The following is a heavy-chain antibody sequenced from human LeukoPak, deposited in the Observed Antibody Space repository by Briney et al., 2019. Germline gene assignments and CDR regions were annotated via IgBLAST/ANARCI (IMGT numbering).Heavy chain of an antibody. CDR1: GGTFSSYA. CDR2: IIPIFGTA. D-gene: IGHD3-10*01. CDR3: ANTDGSGSYYDYYYYMDV. J-gene: IGHJ6*03. Sequence: ASVKVSCKASGGTFSSYAISWVRQAPGQGLEWMGGIIPIFGTANYAQKFQGRVTITTDESTSTAYMELSSLRSEDTAVYYCANTDGSGSYYDYYYYMDVWGKGTTVTVSS. V-gene: IGHV1-69*05.